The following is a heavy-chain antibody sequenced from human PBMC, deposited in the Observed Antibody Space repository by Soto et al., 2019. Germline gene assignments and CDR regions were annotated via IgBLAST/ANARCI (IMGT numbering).Heavy chain of an antibody. D-gene: IGHD3-3*01. CDR2: IWYDGSNK. CDR1: GFTFSSYG. J-gene: IGHJ6*02. CDR3: ARPQNYYDFWSGSTTPGDYYYGMDV. V-gene: IGHV3-33*01. Sequence: GGSLRLSCAASGFTFSSYGMHWVRQAPGKGLEWVAVIWYDGSNKYYADSVKGRFTISRDNSKNTLYLQMNSLRAEDTAVYYCARPQNYYDFWSGSTTPGDYYYGMDVWGQGTTVTVSS.